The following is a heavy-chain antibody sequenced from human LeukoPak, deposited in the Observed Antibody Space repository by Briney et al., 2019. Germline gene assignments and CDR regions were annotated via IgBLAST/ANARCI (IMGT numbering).Heavy chain of an antibody. Sequence: GGSLRLSCAASGFTFSSYAMTWVRQAPGKGLEWVSAISGGGDSTYYADSVKGRFTISRDNSKNTLYLQMNSLRGEDTAVYYCAETWDSASWYYFDYWGQGTLVTVSS. V-gene: IGHV3-23*01. CDR3: AETWDSASWYYFDY. D-gene: IGHD6-13*01. J-gene: IGHJ4*02. CDR1: GFTFSSYA. CDR2: ISGGGDST.